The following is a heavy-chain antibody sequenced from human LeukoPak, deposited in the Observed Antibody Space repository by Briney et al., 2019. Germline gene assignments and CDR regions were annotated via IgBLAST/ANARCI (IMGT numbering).Heavy chain of an antibody. CDR2: IIPIFGTA. CDR3: ARDPSYYYGSGSYVY. D-gene: IGHD3-10*01. V-gene: IGHV1-69*13. Sequence: ASVKVSCKASGGTFSSYAISWVRQAPGQGLEWMGGIIPIFGTANYAQKFQGRVTITADESTSTAYMELSSLRSEDTAVYYGARDPSYYYGSGSYVYWGQGTLVTVSS. J-gene: IGHJ4*02. CDR1: GGTFSSYA.